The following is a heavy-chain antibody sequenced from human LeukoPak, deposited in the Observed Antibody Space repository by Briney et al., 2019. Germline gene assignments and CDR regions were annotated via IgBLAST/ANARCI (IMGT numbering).Heavy chain of an antibody. D-gene: IGHD6-13*01. CDR1: GFTFSSYW. CDR2: INSDGSRT. J-gene: IGHJ4*02. Sequence: GGSLRLFCAASGFTFSSYWMHWVRHAPGKGLVWVSRINSDGSRTSYADSVKGRFTISRDNAKNTLYLQMNSLRAEDTAVYYCARDSAAGTGDFDYWGQGTLVTVSS. CDR3: ARDSAAGTGDFDY. V-gene: IGHV3-74*01.